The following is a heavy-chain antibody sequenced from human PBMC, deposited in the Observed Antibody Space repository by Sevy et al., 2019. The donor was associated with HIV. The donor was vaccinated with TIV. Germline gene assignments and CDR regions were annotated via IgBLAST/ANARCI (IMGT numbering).Heavy chain of an antibody. CDR3: AKDGGGWYTSGWYYFDY. D-gene: IGHD6-19*01. V-gene: IGHV3-23*01. J-gene: IGHJ4*02. CDR1: GFTFNNYA. Sequence: GEALKISCAASGFTFNNYAMSWVRQAPGKGLEWVSTISGGGVNTYYADSVKGRFTISRDNSKNTLYLRVSSLRAEDTAVYYCAKDGGGWYTSGWYYFDYCGQGALVTVSS. CDR2: ISGGGVNT.